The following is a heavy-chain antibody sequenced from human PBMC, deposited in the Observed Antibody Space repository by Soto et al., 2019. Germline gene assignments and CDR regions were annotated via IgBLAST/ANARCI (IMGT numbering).Heavy chain of an antibody. CDR3: ARQQVLRFLYYYGMDV. CDR2: IYYSGST. V-gene: IGHV4-39*01. CDR1: GGSISSSSYY. D-gene: IGHD3-3*01. J-gene: IGHJ6*02. Sequence: FETLSLTCTVSGGSISSSSYYWGWIRQPPGKGLEWIGSIYYSGSTYYNPSLKSRVTISVDTSKNQFSLKLSSVTAADTAVYYCARQQVLRFLYYYGMDVWGQGTTVTVYS.